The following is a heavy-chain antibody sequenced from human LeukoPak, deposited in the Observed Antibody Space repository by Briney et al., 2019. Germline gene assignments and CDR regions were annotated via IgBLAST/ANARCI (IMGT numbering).Heavy chain of an antibody. D-gene: IGHD3-9*01. CDR3: AKWGDYDVLTGYYDPDN. V-gene: IGHV3-23*01. J-gene: IGHJ4*02. CDR1: GFIFSNYA. Sequence: GASLRLSCAASGFIFSNYAMSWARQAPGKGLEWVSAIVGSGANTYYADSVKGRSTISRDNPRNTLYLQMNSLRAEDTAVYYCAKWGDYDVLTGYYDPDNWGQGTLVTVSS. CDR2: IVGSGANT.